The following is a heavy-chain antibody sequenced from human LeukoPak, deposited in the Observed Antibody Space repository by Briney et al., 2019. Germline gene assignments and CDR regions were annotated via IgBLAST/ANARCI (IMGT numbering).Heavy chain of an antibody. CDR3: ARRRYYDSSGYYSYYFDY. CDR1: GYSFTSYW. Sequence: GESLKISCKGSGYSFTSYWIGWVRQMPGKGLEWIGIIYPGDSDTRYSPSFQGQVTISADKSISTAYLQWSSLKASDAAMYYCARRRYYDSSGYYSYYFDYWGQGTLVTVSS. J-gene: IGHJ4*02. V-gene: IGHV5-51*01. CDR2: IYPGDSDT. D-gene: IGHD3-22*01.